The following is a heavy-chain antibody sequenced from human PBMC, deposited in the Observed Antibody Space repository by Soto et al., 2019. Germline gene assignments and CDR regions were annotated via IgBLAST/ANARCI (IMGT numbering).Heavy chain of an antibody. CDR1: GYTFTSYG. V-gene: IGHV1-18*01. CDR3: ARGRYGDY. Sequence: QVHLVQSGAEVKKPGASVKVSCKGSGYTFTSYGITWVRQAPGQGLEWMGWISAHNGNTDYAQKLQGRVTVTRDTSTSTAYMELRSLGSDDTAVDYCARGRYGDYWGQGDLVTVSS. CDR2: ISAHNGNT. D-gene: IGHD1-1*01. J-gene: IGHJ4*02.